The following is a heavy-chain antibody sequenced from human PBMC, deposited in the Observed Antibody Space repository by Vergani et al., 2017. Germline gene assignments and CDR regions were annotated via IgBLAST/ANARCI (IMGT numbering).Heavy chain of an antibody. V-gene: IGHV4-39*01. CDR3: ASGKYYSDSTSHFRGRYFDV. J-gene: IGHJ2*01. CDR1: GDSIISRSYY. D-gene: IGHD3-16*01. Sequence: QMQLQESGPGLVKASETLSLTCTVSGDSIISRSYYWGWIRQPPGKGLEWIGSIYNSGNGDSSSSLKSRVTISADTSKNQLSLRLTSGTAADTAVYYCASGKYYSDSTSHFRGRYFDVWGRGTLGTVPS. CDR2: IYNSGNG.